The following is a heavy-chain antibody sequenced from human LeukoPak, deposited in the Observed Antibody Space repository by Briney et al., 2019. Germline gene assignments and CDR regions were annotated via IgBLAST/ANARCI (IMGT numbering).Heavy chain of an antibody. D-gene: IGHD2-2*01. Sequence: GGSLRLSCAASGFTFSSYAMSWVRQAPGKGLEWVSAISGSGGSTYYADSVKGRFTISRDNSKNTLYLQMNSLRAEDTAVYYCAGSSTSFYYYYYMDVWGKGTTVTVSS. J-gene: IGHJ6*03. CDR1: GFTFSSYA. CDR3: AGSSTSFYYYYYMDV. CDR2: ISGSGGST. V-gene: IGHV3-23*01.